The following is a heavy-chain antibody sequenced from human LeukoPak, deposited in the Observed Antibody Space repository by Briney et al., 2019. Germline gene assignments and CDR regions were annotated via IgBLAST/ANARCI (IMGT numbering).Heavy chain of an antibody. CDR1: GYTFTSYG. CDR3: ARDRMTQWPSNFDY. V-gene: IGHV1-18*01. Sequence: ASVKVSCKASGYTFTSYGISWVRQAPGQGLEWMGWISAYNGNTNYAQKLQGRVTMTRDMSTSTVYMELSSLRSEDTAVYYCARDRMTQWPSNFDYWGQGTLVTVSS. J-gene: IGHJ4*02. D-gene: IGHD6-19*01. CDR2: ISAYNGNT.